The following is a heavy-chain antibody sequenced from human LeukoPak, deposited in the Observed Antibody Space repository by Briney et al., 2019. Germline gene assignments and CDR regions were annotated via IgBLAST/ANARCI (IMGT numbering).Heavy chain of an antibody. CDR1: GFTFSSYA. J-gene: IGHJ4*02. CDR2: ISGTGGST. V-gene: IGHV3-23*01. D-gene: IGHD6-19*01. Sequence: PGGSLRLSCAASGFTFSSYAMSWVRQAPGKGLEWVSGISGTGGSTYYADSVKGRFTISRDRSTNTLYLQLNSLRADDTAVYYCAKATAIVVAGTAIDYWGQGTLVTVSS. CDR3: AKATAIVVAGTAIDY.